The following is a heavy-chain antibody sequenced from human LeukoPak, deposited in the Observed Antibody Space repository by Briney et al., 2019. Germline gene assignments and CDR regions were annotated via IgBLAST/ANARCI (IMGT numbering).Heavy chain of an antibody. D-gene: IGHD2-2*01. Sequence: SETLSLTCGVYGGSFSGYYWSWNRQAPGKGLQWIGVVNQSGSTNYNPSLKSRVTVSVDTSKNQFSLRLTSVTAADTAVYYCARGIPYCSSTSCPVFFDPWGQGTLVTVSS. CDR2: VNQSGST. CDR1: GGSFSGYY. J-gene: IGHJ5*02. CDR3: ARGIPYCSSTSCPVFFDP. V-gene: IGHV4-34*01.